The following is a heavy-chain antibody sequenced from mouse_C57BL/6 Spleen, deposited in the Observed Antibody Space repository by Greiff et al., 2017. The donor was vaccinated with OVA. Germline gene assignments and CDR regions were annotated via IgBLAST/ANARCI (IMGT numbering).Heavy chain of an antibody. J-gene: IGHJ1*03. CDR3: ASRALRYDYDDWYFDV. V-gene: IGHV1-64*01. D-gene: IGHD2-4*01. CDR1: GYTFTSYW. CDR2: IHPNSGST. Sequence: QVQLQQPGAELVKPGASVKLSCKASGYTFTSYWMHWVKQRPGQGLEWIGMIHPNSGSTNYNEKFKSKATLTVDKSSSTAYMQLSSLTSEDSAVYYCASRALRYDYDDWYFDVWGTGTTVTVSS.